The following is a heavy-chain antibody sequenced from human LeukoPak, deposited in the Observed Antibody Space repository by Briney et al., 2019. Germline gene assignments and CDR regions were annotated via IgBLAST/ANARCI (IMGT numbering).Heavy chain of an antibody. D-gene: IGHD6-19*01. CDR3: ARLYPQWHAGGMDV. CDR1: GYIFTSYW. V-gene: IGHV5-10-1*01. Sequence: HGESLKTSCKGSGYIFTSYWISWVRQMPGKGLEWMGRIDPSDSYTNYSPSFQGHVTISADKSISTAYLQWSSLKASDTAMYYCARLYPQWHAGGMDVWGKGTTVTVSS. CDR2: IDPSDSYT. J-gene: IGHJ6*04.